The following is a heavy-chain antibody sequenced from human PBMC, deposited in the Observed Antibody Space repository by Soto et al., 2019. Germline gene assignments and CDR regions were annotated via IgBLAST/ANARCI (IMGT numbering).Heavy chain of an antibody. V-gene: IGHV3-7*01. CDR2: IKQDGSEQ. CDR1: GFTFSSYW. Sequence: LRLSCVASGFTFSSYWVSWVRQAPGKGLEWVATIKQDGSEQYYGDSVKGRFTISRDNAKKSLFLQMNSLRAEDAAVYYCVKDRRTAAYGMDVWGQGTTVSAP. CDR3: VKDRRTAAYGMDV. D-gene: IGHD2-21*01. J-gene: IGHJ6*02.